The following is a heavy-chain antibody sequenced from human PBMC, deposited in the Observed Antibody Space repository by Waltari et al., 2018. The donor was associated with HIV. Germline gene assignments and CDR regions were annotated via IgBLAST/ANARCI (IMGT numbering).Heavy chain of an antibody. CDR2: FDPEEGET. Sequence: VQLVQSGAEVKKPGASVKVSCKVSGYTLSELALHWVRQSPGKGLEWMGGFDPEEGETVYAQKFQGGVTMTEHPSTGSAYMDLTGLGFDDTAVYYCTGGGSAFDVWGQGTMVTVSS. D-gene: IGHD3-16*01. CDR1: GYTLSELA. CDR3: TGGGSAFDV. J-gene: IGHJ3*01. V-gene: IGHV1-24*01.